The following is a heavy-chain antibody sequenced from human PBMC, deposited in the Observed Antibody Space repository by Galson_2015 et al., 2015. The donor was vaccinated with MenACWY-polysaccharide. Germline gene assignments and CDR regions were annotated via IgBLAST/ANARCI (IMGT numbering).Heavy chain of an antibody. D-gene: IGHD2-15*01. Sequence: SLRLSCAASGFTFSSYAMHWVRQAPGKGLEWVAVISYDGSNKYYADSVKGRFTISRDSSKNTLYLQMNSLRAEDAAVYYCARALVVAATCLGYWGQGTLVTVSS. V-gene: IGHV3-30-3*01. CDR3: ARALVVAATCLGY. J-gene: IGHJ4*02. CDR2: ISYDGSNK. CDR1: GFTFSSYA.